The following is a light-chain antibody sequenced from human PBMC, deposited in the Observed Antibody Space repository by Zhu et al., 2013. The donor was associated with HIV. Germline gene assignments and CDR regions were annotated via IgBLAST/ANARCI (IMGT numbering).Light chain of an antibody. CDR3: QHVNSNAA. CDR1: QSVSKW. CDR2: DAS. Sequence: EIQMTQTPSTLPASVGDRVTITCRASQSVSKWVAWYQQKPGKAPKLLIYDASTLETGVPLRFRGSGSGTEFTLTITSLQPDDFATYYCQHVNSNAAFGPGTKVDV. J-gene: IGKJ3*01. V-gene: IGKV1-5*01.